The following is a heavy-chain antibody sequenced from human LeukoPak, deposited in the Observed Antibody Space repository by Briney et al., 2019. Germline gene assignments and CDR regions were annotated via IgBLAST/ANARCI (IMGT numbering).Heavy chain of an antibody. J-gene: IGHJ6*02. V-gene: IGHV1-2*02. CDR1: GYTFTDYY. Sequence: ASMMVSCKASGYTFTDYYMHWVRQAPGQGLEWMGWINPDSGGKNYAQKFQGRVTMTRDTSISTAYMELSRLRSDDTALYYCARQLGATTGYYYYGMDVWGQGTTVTASS. CDR3: ARQLGATTGYYYYGMDV. D-gene: IGHD1-26*01. CDR2: INPDSGGK.